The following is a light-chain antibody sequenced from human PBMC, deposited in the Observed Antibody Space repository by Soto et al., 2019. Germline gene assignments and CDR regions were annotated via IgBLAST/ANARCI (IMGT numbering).Light chain of an antibody. CDR3: QQRSNWPLT. Sequence: PQSPSTLSASVGDRATITCRASQSVSSNLAWYQQRPGQPPRLLIHDASSRATGIPARFSGSGSGTDFTLTISSLEPEDFAVYYCQQRSNWPLTFGGGTKVDIK. CDR2: DAS. J-gene: IGKJ4*01. V-gene: IGKV3-11*01. CDR1: QSVSSN.